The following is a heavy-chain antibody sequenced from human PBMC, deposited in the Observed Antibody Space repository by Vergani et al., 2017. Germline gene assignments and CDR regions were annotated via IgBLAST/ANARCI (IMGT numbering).Heavy chain of an antibody. V-gene: IGHV3-23*01. D-gene: IGHD2-2*01. Sequence: EVQVLESGGDLVQPGGSLRLSCAASGFPFSSYAMNRGRQAPGKGLEWVAAISGSGGSTYYADSVKGRFTISRDNSKNTLYLQMSSLRIEDTALYYCAAQYCSSTSCYDDYYYYMDVWGKGTTVTVSS. CDR1: GFPFSSYA. CDR2: ISGSGGST. CDR3: AAQYCSSTSCYDDYYYYMDV. J-gene: IGHJ6*03.